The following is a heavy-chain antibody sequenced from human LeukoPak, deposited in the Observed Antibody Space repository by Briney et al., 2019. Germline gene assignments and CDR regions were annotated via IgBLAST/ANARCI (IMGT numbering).Heavy chain of an antibody. D-gene: IGHD5-18*01. CDR2: ISSSSSYI. V-gene: IGHV3-21*01. CDR1: GFTFSSYS. CDR3: ARGGGGYRYGNDAFDI. Sequence: GGSLRLSCAASGFTFSSYSMNWVRQAPGKGLEWVSSISSSSSYIYYADSVKGRFTISRDNARNSLYLQMNSLRAEDTAVYYCARGGGGYRYGNDAFDIWGQGTMVTVSS. J-gene: IGHJ3*02.